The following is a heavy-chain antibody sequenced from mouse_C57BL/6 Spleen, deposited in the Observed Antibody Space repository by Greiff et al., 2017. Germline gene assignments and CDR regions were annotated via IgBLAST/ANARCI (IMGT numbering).Heavy chain of an antibody. V-gene: IGHV2-2*01. CDR2: IWSGGST. CDR1: GFSLTSYG. CDR3: ARNSYDGYSYWYFDV. Sequence: QVQLKESGPGLVQPSQSLSITCTVSGFSLTSYGVHWVRQSPGKGLEWLGVIWSGGSTDYNAAFISRLSISKDNSKSQVFFKMNSLQADDTAIYYCARNSYDGYSYWYFDVWGTGTTVTVSS. J-gene: IGHJ1*03. D-gene: IGHD2-3*01.